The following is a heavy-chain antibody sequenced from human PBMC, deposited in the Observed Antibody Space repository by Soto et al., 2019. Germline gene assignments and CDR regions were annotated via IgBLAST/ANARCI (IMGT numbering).Heavy chain of an antibody. Sequence: QVQLVQSGAEVKKPGASVKVSCKASGYTFTSYYMHWVRQAPGQGLEWMGIINPSGGSTSYAQKFQGRVTVTRDTSTSTGYMELSSLRSEDTAVYYCARAGRSDYVWGSYRHTDYWGQGTLVTVSS. J-gene: IGHJ4*02. V-gene: IGHV1-46*01. CDR1: GYTFTSYY. CDR2: INPSGGST. CDR3: ARAGRSDYVWGSYRHTDY. D-gene: IGHD3-16*02.